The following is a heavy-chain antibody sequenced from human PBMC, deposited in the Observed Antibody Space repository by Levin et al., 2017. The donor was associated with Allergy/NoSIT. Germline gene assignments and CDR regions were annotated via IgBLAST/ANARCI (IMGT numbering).Heavy chain of an antibody. V-gene: IGHV5-51*01. CDR3: ARPNDFWSGYYLRAFDI. D-gene: IGHD3-3*01. CDR1: GYSFTSYW. J-gene: IGHJ3*02. CDR2: IYPGDSDT. Sequence: GESLKISCKGSGYSFTSYWIGWVRQMPGKGLEWMGIIYPGDSDTRYSPSFQGQVTISADKSISTAYLQWSSLKASDTAMYYCARPNDFWSGYYLRAFDIWGQGTMVTVSS.